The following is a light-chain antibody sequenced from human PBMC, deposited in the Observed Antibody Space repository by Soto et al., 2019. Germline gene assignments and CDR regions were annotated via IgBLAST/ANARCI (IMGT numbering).Light chain of an antibody. CDR3: CSYTTSNTRQIV. Sequence: QSVLTQPASVSGSPGQSITISCTGNSSDVGGYNYVSWYQHHPGKAPKLTIYDVSNRPSGVSNRFSGSKSGNTASLTISGLQPEDEADYYCCSYTTSNTRQIVFGTGTKVTVL. J-gene: IGLJ1*01. V-gene: IGLV2-14*03. CDR2: DVS. CDR1: SSDVGGYNY.